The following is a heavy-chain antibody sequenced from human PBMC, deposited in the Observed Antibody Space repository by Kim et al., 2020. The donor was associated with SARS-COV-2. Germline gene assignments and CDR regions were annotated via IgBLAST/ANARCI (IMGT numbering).Heavy chain of an antibody. CDR3: ARDRENYYGSGSYDGFDY. J-gene: IGHJ4*02. V-gene: IGHV1-69*01. Sequence: QGRVTITADESTSTAYMELSSLRSEDTAVYYCARDRENYYGSGSYDGFDYWGQGTLVTVSS. D-gene: IGHD3-10*01.